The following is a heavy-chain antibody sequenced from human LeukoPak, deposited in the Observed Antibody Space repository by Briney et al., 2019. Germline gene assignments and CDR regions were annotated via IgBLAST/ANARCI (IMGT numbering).Heavy chain of an antibody. J-gene: IGHJ6*03. Sequence: GGFLRLSCAASGFTFSDHAMTWVRQAPGKGLEWVSAISGGGHSTYYADSVRGRFTISRDNSKNTLSLQMNSLTAEDTAFYFCARDAWGYYDSSGYSFGSQYYMDVWGRGTTVTVSS. D-gene: IGHD3-22*01. V-gene: IGHV3-23*01. CDR3: ARDAWGYYDSSGYSFGSQYYMDV. CDR2: ISGGGHST. CDR1: GFTFSDHA.